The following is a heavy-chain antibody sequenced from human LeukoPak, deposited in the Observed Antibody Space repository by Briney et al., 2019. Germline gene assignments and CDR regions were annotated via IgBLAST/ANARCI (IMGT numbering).Heavy chain of an antibody. D-gene: IGHD3-10*01. V-gene: IGHV3-48*03. CDR1: GFTFSSYE. Sequence: GGSLRLSCAASGFTFSSYEMNWVRQAPGKGLEWVSYISSSGSTIYYADSVKGRFTISRDNAKNSLYLQMNSLRAEDTAVYYCAREEDYYGSGSYYSWGQGTLVTVSS. CDR2: ISSSGSTI. J-gene: IGHJ5*02. CDR3: AREEDYYGSGSYYS.